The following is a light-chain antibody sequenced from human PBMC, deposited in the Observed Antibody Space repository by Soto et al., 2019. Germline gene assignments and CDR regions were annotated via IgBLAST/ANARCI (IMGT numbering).Light chain of an antibody. Sequence: QSVLTQPASVSGSPGQSITISCTGTSSDVGAYSYVSWYQQHPGKAPKLIIYDVSDRPSGISNRFSGSKSDNTASLTISGLQAEDEAEYYCSSYTSSRTYVFGTGTKSP. CDR3: SSYTSSRTYV. J-gene: IGLJ1*01. CDR2: DVS. V-gene: IGLV2-14*01. CDR1: SSDVGAYSY.